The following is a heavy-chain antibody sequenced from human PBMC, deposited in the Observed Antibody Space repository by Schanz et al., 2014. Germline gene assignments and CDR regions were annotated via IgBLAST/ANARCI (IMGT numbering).Heavy chain of an antibody. Sequence: QVQLIQSGAEVKKPGASVKVSCTASGYTFTSYDINWVRQAPGQGLEWMGRIIPILGIANYAQKFQGRVTITADKSTTTAYMELSGLRSEDTAVYYCARGRTFDYWGQGTLVTVSS. CDR2: IIPILGIA. CDR1: GYTFTSYD. V-gene: IGHV1-69*09. J-gene: IGHJ4*02. CDR3: ARGRTFDY.